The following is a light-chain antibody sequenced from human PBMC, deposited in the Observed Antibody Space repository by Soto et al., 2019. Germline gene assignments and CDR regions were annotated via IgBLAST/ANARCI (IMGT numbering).Light chain of an antibody. CDR2: KAS. CDR3: QQYQSYPWT. V-gene: IGKV1-5*03. J-gene: IGKJ1*01. CDR1: QTTRIW. Sequence: DIQMTQSPSTLSASVGDRVTITCRASQTTRIWLAWYQQKPGTAPKLLIYKASSLKTGVPSRFSGSGSGTEFTFTISSLQPDDFATSYCQQYQSYPWTFGQGTRVELK.